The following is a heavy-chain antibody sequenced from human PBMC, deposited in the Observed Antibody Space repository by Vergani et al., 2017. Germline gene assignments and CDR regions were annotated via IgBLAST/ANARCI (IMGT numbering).Heavy chain of an antibody. V-gene: IGHV3-33*01. CDR1: GFTFNQYG. D-gene: IGHD1-14*01. J-gene: IGHJ5*02. Sequence: QVQLVESGGGVVQPGRSLRLSCAASGFTFNQYGMHWVRQAPGQGLEWVAVTWYDGNNKQYADSVKGRFTISRDNSKSTMYLQMNSLRDEEKGVYYCARDLRLLYNRFDPWGQGTLVTVSS. CDR2: TWYDGNNK. CDR3: ARDLRLLYNRFDP.